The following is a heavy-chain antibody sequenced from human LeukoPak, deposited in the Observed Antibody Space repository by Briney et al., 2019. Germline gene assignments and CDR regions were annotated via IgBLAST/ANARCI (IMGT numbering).Heavy chain of an antibody. CDR3: AKSLPRYFDWLLFDY. D-gene: IGHD3-9*01. V-gene: IGHV3-23*01. CDR1: GFTFSTYA. J-gene: IGHJ4*02. CDR2: ISGSGGST. Sequence: PGGSLRLSCAASGFTFSTYAMSWVRQAPGKGLEWVSTISGSGGSTYYADSVKGRFTISRDNSKNTLYLQMNILRAEDTAVYYCAKSLPRYFDWLLFDYWGRGTLVTVSS.